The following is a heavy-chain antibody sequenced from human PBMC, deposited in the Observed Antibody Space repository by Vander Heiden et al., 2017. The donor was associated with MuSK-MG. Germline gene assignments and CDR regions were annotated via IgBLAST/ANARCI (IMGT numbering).Heavy chain of an antibody. D-gene: IGHD3-22*01. CDR1: GFTLGDYA. V-gene: IGHV3-49*04. CDR3: TSYDYYDSSGYYPPDY. CDR2: IRSKAYGGTT. J-gene: IGHJ4*02. Sequence: EVKLVESGGGLVQPGRSLRLSCTASGFTLGDYAMSWVRQAPGKGLEWVGFIRSKAYGGTTEYAASVKGRFTISRDDSKSIAYLQMNSLKTEDTAVYYCTSYDYYDSSGYYPPDYWGQGTLVTVSS.